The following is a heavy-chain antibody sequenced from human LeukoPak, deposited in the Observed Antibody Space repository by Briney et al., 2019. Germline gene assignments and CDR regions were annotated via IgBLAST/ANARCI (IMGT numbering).Heavy chain of an antibody. CDR3: ARGYGDYVTD. CDR2: IYYSGST. D-gene: IGHD4-17*01. J-gene: IGHJ4*02. V-gene: IGHV4-31*03. CDR1: GGSISSGNHY. Sequence: SETLSLTCTVSGGSISSGNHYWSWVRQYPGKGLEWIGHIYYSGSTYYNPSLESRLTISVDTSENRFSLKLSSVTAADTAVYYCARGYGDYVTDWGQGTLVTVSS.